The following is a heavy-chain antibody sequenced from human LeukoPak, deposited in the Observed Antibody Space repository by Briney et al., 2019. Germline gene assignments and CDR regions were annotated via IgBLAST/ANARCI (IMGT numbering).Heavy chain of an antibody. CDR1: GYTFTGYY. Sequence: ASVKVSCKPSGYTFTGYYMHSVRQAPGQGLEWMRWINPNISGTNYAQKFQSRVTMTRDKSISTSYMELSRLRSDDTAVYYCARDRHPYYYDSSGYPHDYWGQGTLVTVSS. J-gene: IGHJ4*02. D-gene: IGHD3-22*01. CDR3: ARDRHPYYYDSSGYPHDY. CDR2: INPNISGT. V-gene: IGHV1-2*02.